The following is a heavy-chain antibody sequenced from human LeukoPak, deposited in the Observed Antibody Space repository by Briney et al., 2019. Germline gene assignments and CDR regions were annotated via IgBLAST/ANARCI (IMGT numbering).Heavy chain of an antibody. J-gene: IGHJ6*03. CDR1: GYTFTSYG. CDR3: ARSIVVVPALQWYYYYYMDV. CDR2: ISAYNGNT. Sequence: ASVKVSCKASGYTFTSYGISWVRQAPGQGLEWMGWISAYNGNTNYAQKLQGRVTMTTDTSTSTAHMELRSLRSDDTAVYYCARSIVVVPALQWYYYYYMDVWGKGTTVTVSS. D-gene: IGHD2-2*01. V-gene: IGHV1-18*01.